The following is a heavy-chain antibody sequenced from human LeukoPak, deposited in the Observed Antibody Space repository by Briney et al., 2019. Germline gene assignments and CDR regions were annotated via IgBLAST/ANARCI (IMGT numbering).Heavy chain of an antibody. CDR3: ARVDWNDVRFDP. J-gene: IGHJ5*02. CDR2: ISPNSGGT. V-gene: IGHV1-2*02. D-gene: IGHD1-1*01. Sequence: ASVKVSCKASRYTFTGYYMHWVRQAPGQGLEWMGWISPNSGGTNYAQKFQGRVTMTRDTSISTAYMELSRLRSDDTAVYYCARVDWNDVRFDPWGQGTLVTVSS. CDR1: RYTFTGYY.